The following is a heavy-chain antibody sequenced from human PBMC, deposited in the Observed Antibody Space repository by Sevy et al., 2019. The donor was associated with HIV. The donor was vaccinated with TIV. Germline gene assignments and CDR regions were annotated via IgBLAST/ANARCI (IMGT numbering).Heavy chain of an antibody. CDR3: TTDDYYDSSGYYAILYYFDY. Sequence: GGSLRLSCAASGFTFSNAWMSWVRQAPGKGLGWVGRIKSKTDGGTTDYAAPVKGRFTISRDDSKNTLYLQMNSLKTEDTAVYYCTTDDYYDSSGYYAILYYFDYWGQGTLVTVSS. CDR1: GFTFSNAW. V-gene: IGHV3-15*01. J-gene: IGHJ4*02. CDR2: IKSKTDGGTT. D-gene: IGHD3-22*01.